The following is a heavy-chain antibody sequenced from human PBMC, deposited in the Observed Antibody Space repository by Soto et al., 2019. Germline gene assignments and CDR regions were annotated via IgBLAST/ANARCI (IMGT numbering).Heavy chain of an antibody. V-gene: IGHV3-30*18. Sequence: QVQLVESGGGVVQPGRSLRLSCAASGFTFSTYGMHWVRQAPGKGLEWVAGISYDGSNKYYADSVKGRFSISRDNSKNTLYLQMNSLRAEDRAVYYCAKGARDWAFDLWVRVTLVTVSS. D-gene: IGHD3-16*01. CDR2: ISYDGSNK. J-gene: IGHJ2*01. CDR1: GFTFSTYG. CDR3: AKGARDWAFDL.